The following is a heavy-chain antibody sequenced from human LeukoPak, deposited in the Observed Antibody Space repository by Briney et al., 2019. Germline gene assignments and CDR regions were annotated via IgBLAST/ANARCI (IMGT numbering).Heavy chain of an antibody. V-gene: IGHV3-30-3*01. Sequence: GGSLRLSCAASGFTFSSYALHWVRQAPGKGLEWVAVISFDGSNKYYADSVKGRFTISRDNSKNTLYLQMNSLRAEDTAVYYCAKLGSYNWNYAGYYFDYWGQGTLVTVSS. CDR3: AKLGSYNWNYAGYYFDY. J-gene: IGHJ4*02. CDR2: ISFDGSNK. D-gene: IGHD1-7*01. CDR1: GFTFSSYA.